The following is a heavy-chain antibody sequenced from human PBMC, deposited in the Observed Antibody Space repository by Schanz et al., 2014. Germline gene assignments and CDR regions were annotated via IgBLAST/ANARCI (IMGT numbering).Heavy chain of an antibody. V-gene: IGHV1-2*06. CDR3: VRELSGGTVDY. Sequence: QVQLVQSGSELKKPGASVRVSCKASGYTFTDYSIHWMRQAPGQGLEWLGRFTHISQKFQGRVTMTRDTSSPTAYMELNSLRSDDTAVYYCVRELSGGTVDYWGQGALVTVSS. D-gene: IGHD1-1*01. CDR1: GYTFTDYS. J-gene: IGHJ4*02. CDR2: FT.